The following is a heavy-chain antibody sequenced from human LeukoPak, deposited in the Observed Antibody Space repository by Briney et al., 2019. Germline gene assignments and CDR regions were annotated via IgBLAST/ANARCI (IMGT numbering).Heavy chain of an antibody. D-gene: IGHD6-19*01. CDR2: ISGNGGRT. J-gene: IGHJ5*02. V-gene: IGHV3-23*01. CDR3: AKQWLSRYNWFDP. Sequence: GGSLRLSCAASGFTFSSYAMSWVRQAPGKGLEWVSAISGNGGRTYYADSVKGRFTISRDNSRNTLFLQMNSLRAEDTAVYYCAKQWLSRYNWFDPWGQGTLVTVSS. CDR1: GFTFSSYA.